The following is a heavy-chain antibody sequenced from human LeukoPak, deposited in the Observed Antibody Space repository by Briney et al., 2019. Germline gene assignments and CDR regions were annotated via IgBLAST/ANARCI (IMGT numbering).Heavy chain of an antibody. CDR2: IYYSGST. J-gene: IGHJ5*02. V-gene: IGHV4-59*01. Sequence: SSETLSLTCTVSGGSISSYYWSWIRQPPGKGLEWIGYIYYSGSTNYNPSLKSRVTISVDTSKNQFSLKLSSVTAADTAVYYCARAQVNWFDPWGQGTLVTVSS. CDR3: ARAQVNWFDP. CDR1: GGSISSYY.